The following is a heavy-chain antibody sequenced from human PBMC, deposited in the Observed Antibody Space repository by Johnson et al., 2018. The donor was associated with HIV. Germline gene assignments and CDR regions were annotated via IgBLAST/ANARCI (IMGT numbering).Heavy chain of an antibody. CDR1: GFTFSSYA. CDR3: ASTRLGAFDI. J-gene: IGHJ3*02. Sequence: VQLVESGGGVVQPGRSLRLSCAASGFTFSSYAMHWVRQAPGKGLEWVAFIRYDGSNKYYAESVKGRFTISRDNSGNTLYLQMDSLRVEDTAVYYCASTRLGAFDIWGQGTMVTVSS. CDR2: IRYDGSNK. V-gene: IGHV3-33*08. D-gene: IGHD6-6*01.